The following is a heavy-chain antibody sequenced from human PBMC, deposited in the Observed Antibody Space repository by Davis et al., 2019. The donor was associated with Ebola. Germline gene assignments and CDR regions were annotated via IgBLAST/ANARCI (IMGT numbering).Heavy chain of an antibody. CDR2: VNPSGGT. CDR3: AGDPGNYDLWTGKYTPYGVDV. J-gene: IGHJ6*02. Sequence: SETLSLTCTVSGVSSNDHNWSWIRQPAGKGLEWIGRVNPSGGTNYNPSLKSRVTMSLDTYKNQVSLKLTSVTAADTAVYYCAGDPGNYDLWTGKYTPYGVDVWGQGTTVTVSS. V-gene: IGHV4-4*07. CDR1: GVSSNDHN. D-gene: IGHD3-3*01.